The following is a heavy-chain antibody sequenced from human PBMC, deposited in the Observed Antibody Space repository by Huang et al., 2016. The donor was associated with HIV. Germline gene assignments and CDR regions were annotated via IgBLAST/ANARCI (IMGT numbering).Heavy chain of an antibody. CDR1: GYTFSTYA. CDR2: MNPKNGNT. Sequence: QVQLVQSGAEVRKPGASVKVSCKASGYTFSTYAINWVRQATGQGLEWMGYMNPKNGNTGYAQKFQGRVTFTRRTSISTADMELSRLTSEDTAVYYCARGRFGETYNYYMDVWGEGTTVTVS. V-gene: IGHV1-8*03. CDR3: ARGRFGETYNYYMDV. D-gene: IGHD3-10*01. J-gene: IGHJ6*03.